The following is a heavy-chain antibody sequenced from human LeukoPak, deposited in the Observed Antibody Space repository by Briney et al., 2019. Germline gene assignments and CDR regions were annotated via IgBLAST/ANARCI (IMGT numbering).Heavy chain of an antibody. J-gene: IGHJ3*01. CDR3: ASLYGSGSPG. V-gene: IGHV3-74*01. CDR1: GFTFSSYW. D-gene: IGHD3-10*01. Sequence: GGSLRLSRAASGFTFSSYWMHWVRQAPGKGLVWVSRVNSDGSSTSYADSVKGRFTISRDNAKNTLYLQMNSLRAEDTAVYYCASLYGSGSPGWGQGTMVTVSS. CDR2: VNSDGSST.